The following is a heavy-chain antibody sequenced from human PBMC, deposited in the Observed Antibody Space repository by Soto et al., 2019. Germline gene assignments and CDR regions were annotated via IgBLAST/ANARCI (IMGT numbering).Heavy chain of an antibody. CDR2: INPSGGST. V-gene: IGHV1-46*01. D-gene: IGHD1-1*01. J-gene: IGHJ6*02. CDR3: ARNADKTERYYYYCYGMEV. Sequence: QGLEWMGIINPSGGSTSYAQKFQGRVTMTRDTSTSTVYMELSSLRSEDTAVYYCARNADKTERYYYYCYGMEVWVQGTTVT.